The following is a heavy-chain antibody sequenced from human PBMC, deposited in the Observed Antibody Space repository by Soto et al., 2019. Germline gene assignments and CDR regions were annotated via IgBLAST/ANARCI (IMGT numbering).Heavy chain of an antibody. D-gene: IGHD5-12*01. CDR3: ARYSSGYDLDP. CDR2: INHSGST. V-gene: IGHV4-34*01. CDR1: GGSFSGYY. J-gene: IGHJ5*02. Sequence: QVQLQQWGAGLLKPSETLSLTCAVYGGSFSGYYWSWIRQPPGKGLEWIGEINHSGSTNYNPSLKSRVTISVDTSKNQFSLKLSSVTAAGTAVYYCARYSSGYDLDPWGQGTLVTVSS.